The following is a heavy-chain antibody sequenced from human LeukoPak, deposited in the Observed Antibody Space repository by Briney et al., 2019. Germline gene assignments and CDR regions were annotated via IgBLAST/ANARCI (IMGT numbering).Heavy chain of an antibody. CDR1: GYSISSGYY. Sequence: SETLSLTCTVSGYSISSGYYWGWIRQPPGKGLEWIGSIYHSGSTYYNPSLKSRVTISVDTSKNQFSLKLSSVTAADTAVYYCARDLYRIVVVPHYFDYWGQGTLVTVSS. CDR3: ARDLYRIVVVPHYFDY. D-gene: IGHD3-22*01. CDR2: IYHSGST. J-gene: IGHJ4*02. V-gene: IGHV4-38-2*02.